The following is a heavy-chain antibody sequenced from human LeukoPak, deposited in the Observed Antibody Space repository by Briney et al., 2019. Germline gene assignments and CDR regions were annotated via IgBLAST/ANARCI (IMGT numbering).Heavy chain of an antibody. Sequence: SETLSLTCTVSGGSISSYYWSWIRQPPGKGLEWIGYIYYSGSTNYNPSLKSRVTISVDTSKNQFSLKLSSVTAADTAVYYCARVVAYYYYGMDVWGQGTTVTVSS. D-gene: IGHD5-12*01. CDR3: ARVVAYYYYGMDV. J-gene: IGHJ6*02. CDR2: IYYSGST. CDR1: GGSISSYY. V-gene: IGHV4-59*08.